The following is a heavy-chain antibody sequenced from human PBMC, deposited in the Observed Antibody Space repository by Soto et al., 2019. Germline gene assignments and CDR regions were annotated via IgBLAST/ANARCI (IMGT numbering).Heavy chain of an antibody. CDR3: ASRHTNYGFFDY. CDR1: GYKFTSYW. V-gene: IGHV5-51*01. CDR2: IYPGDSDT. J-gene: IGHJ4*02. D-gene: IGHD2-8*01. Sequence: GESLKISCKGSGYKFTSYWIGWVRQMPGKGLEWMGIIYPGDSDTRYSPSFQGQVTISADKSISTAYLQWDSLKASDTAIYYCASRHTNYGFFDYWGQGPLVTVSS.